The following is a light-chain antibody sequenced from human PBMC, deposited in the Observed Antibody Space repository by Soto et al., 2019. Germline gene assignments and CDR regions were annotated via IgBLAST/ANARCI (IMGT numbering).Light chain of an antibody. CDR1: QSVLYSSNNNNY. CDR3: QQYYSTPPT. CDR2: WAS. V-gene: IGKV4-1*01. J-gene: IGKJ1*01. Sequence: DFVMTQSPDSLAVSLGERATINCKSSQSVLYSSNNNNYLAWYQQKPGQPPKLLIYWASTRESGVPDRFSGSGSGTDFTLTISSLQAEDVEVYYCQQYYSTPPTFGQGTKVEIK.